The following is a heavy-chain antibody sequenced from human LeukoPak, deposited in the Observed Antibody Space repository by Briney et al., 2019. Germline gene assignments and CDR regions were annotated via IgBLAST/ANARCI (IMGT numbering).Heavy chain of an antibody. CDR3: AKARPYGDYEDY. V-gene: IGHV3-23*01. D-gene: IGHD4-17*01. CDR1: GFPFSSYA. CDR2: ISGSGGST. Sequence: GGSLRLSCVASGFPFSSYAMSWVRQAPGKGLEWVSAISGSGGSTYYADSVKGRFTISRDNSKNTLYLQMNSLRAEDTAVYYCAKARPYGDYEDYWGQGTLVTVSS. J-gene: IGHJ4*02.